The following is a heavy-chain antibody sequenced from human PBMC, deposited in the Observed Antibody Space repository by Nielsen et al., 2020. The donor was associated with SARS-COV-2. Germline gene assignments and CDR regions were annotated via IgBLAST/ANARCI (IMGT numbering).Heavy chain of an antibody. CDR1: ASSLTRNG. D-gene: IGHD3-16*01. Sequence: AGSLRLSCAASASSLTRNGIHWVRQSPRKGLEWGWFISLDGTPKYHAHSVKGRFTISRDTSTNTLFLQMSSLKPEDTAIYYCAKDMLVSYSAFGWGVLEAWGQGTLVTVSS. V-gene: IGHV3-30*18. J-gene: IGHJ5*02. CDR2: ISLDGTPK. CDR3: AKDMLVSYSAFGWGVLEA.